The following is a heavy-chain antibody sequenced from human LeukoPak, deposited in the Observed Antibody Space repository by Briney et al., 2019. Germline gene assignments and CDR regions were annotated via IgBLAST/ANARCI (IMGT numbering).Heavy chain of an antibody. CDR2: IYHSGNT. J-gene: IGHJ4*02. Sequence: SETLSLTCAVSGYSISSGYYWGWMRQPPGKGLEWIGSIYHSGNTYYNPSLKGRVTISVDTSKNQFSLKLSSVTAADTAVYYCARHPSSTYFDYWGQGALVTVSS. CDR3: ARHPSSTYFDY. V-gene: IGHV4-38-2*01. CDR1: GYSISSGYY.